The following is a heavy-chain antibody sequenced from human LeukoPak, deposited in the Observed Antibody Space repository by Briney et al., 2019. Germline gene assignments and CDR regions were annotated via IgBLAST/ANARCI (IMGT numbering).Heavy chain of an antibody. Sequence: SETLSLTCAVYGGSFSDYDWSWIRQPPGKGLEWIGEINQSGSTNCDPSLKSRVSMSIDTSKSQFSLNLRSVTAADTAVYHCARYVPVRTGTTRASFDYWGQGTLVTVSS. CDR3: ARYVPVRTGTTRASFDY. V-gene: IGHV4-34*01. D-gene: IGHD1-1*01. CDR2: INQSGST. J-gene: IGHJ4*02. CDR1: GGSFSDYD.